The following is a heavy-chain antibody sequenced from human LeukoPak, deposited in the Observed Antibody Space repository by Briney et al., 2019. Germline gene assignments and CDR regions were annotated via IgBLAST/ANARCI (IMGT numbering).Heavy chain of an antibody. CDR1: GFTFSNIA. V-gene: IGHV3-23*01. Sequence: GGPLKSSGQGPGFTFSNIAMGWSRQAPAGGREGASSLRGDGETFYADSVKGRFTLSRDDSRNTVYLQLNNLRVEDTAVYYCAKAGWVSNADAVLWGQGTLVTVSS. D-gene: IGHD1-1*01. J-gene: IGHJ4*02. CDR3: AKAGWVSNADAVL. CDR2: LRGDGET.